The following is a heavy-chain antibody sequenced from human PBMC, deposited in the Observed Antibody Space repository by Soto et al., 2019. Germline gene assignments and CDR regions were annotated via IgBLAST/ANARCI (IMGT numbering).Heavy chain of an antibody. CDR3: ARESARGISPY. CDR1: GFTLSTFP. V-gene: IGHV3-23*01. J-gene: IGHJ4*02. CDR2: IGDGGGST. D-gene: IGHD2-15*01. Sequence: EVQLLQSGGGLVQPGGSLRLSCAASGFTLSTFPMTWVRQAPGKGLEWISGIGDGGGSTYYADSVKGRFTISRDNSKNTLYLQMTSLRAEDTAVYYCARESARGISPYWGQGTLVTVSS.